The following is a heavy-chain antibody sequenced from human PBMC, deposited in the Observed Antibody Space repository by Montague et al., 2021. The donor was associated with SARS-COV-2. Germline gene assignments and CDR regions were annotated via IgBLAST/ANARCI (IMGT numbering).Heavy chain of an antibody. V-gene: IGHV4-4*02. CDR1: GGSISSDNW. CDR3: ARRITMVRGVTKRNNWFDP. Sequence: SETLSLTCAVSGGSISSDNWWSWVRQSPGKGLEWIGEIFHSGSTNYNPSLKSRVTMSVDKSKNDFSLKLSSVTAADTAMYYCARRITMVRGVTKRNNWFDPWGRGILVTVSS. CDR2: IFHSGST. D-gene: IGHD3-10*01. J-gene: IGHJ5*02.